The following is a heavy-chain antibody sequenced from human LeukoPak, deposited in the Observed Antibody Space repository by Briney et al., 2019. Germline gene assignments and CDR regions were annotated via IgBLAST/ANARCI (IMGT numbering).Heavy chain of an antibody. D-gene: IGHD4-17*01. Sequence: GGSLRLSCAASRFTFSSYGMHWVRQAPGKGLEWVAVIWYDGSNKYYADSVKGRFTISRDNSKNTLYLQMNSLRAEDTAVYYCAKAGTTVIRGYFDYWGQGTLVTVSS. CDR3: AKAGTTVIRGYFDY. V-gene: IGHV3-33*06. CDR2: IWYDGSNK. J-gene: IGHJ4*02. CDR1: RFTFSSYG.